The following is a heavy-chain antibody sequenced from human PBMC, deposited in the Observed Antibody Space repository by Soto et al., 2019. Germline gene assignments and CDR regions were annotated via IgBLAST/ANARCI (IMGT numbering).Heavy chain of an antibody. D-gene: IGHD5-18*01. Sequence: GGSLRLSCAASGFTFSNAWMSWVRQAPGKGLEWVGRIKSKTDGGTTDYAAPVKGRFTISRDDSKNTLYLQMNSLKTEDTAVYYCTITIGYSYGLDYWGQGTLVTVSS. V-gene: IGHV3-15*01. J-gene: IGHJ4*02. CDR2: IKSKTDGGTT. CDR1: GFTFSNAW. CDR3: TITIGYSYGLDY.